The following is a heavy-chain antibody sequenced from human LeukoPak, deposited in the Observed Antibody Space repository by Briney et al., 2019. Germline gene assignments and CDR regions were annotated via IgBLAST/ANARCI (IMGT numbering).Heavy chain of an antibody. CDR2: MNPNSGNT. CDR3: ARGGDRYYDFWSGYHYYYYMDV. CDR1: GYTFTSYD. V-gene: IGHV1-8*03. J-gene: IGHJ6*03. Sequence: ASVKVSCKASGYTFTSYDINWVRQATGQGLEWMGWMNPNSGNTGYAQKFQGRVTITRNTSISTAYMELSSLRSEDTAVYYCARGGDRYYDFWSGYHYYYYMDVWGKGTTVTVSS. D-gene: IGHD3-3*01.